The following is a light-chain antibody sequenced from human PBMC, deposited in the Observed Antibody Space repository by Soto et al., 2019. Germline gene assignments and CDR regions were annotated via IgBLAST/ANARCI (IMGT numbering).Light chain of an antibody. J-gene: IGKJ1*01. V-gene: IGKV1-5*03. Sequence: DIQMTQSPSSLSASVGDRVTITCQASQDIRYYLNWFQQKPGKAPKLLIYKASSLESGVPSRFSGSGSGTEFTLTISSLQPDDFATYYCQQYNSLWTFGQGTKVE. CDR1: QDIRYY. CDR2: KAS. CDR3: QQYNSLWT.